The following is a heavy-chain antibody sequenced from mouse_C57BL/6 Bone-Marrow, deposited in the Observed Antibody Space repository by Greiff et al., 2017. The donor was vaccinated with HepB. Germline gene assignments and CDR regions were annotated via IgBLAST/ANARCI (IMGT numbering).Heavy chain of an antibody. V-gene: IGHV5-6*01. CDR3: ARPASQGS. J-gene: IGHJ3*01. CDR2: ISSGGSYT. CDR1: GFTFSSYG. D-gene: IGHD6-1*01. Sequence: EVQLVESGGDLVKPGGSLKLSCAASGFTFSSYGMSWVRQTPDKRLEWVATISSGGSYTYYPDSVKGRFTISRDNAKNTLYLQMSSLKSEDTAMYYCARPASQGSWGQGTLVTVSA.